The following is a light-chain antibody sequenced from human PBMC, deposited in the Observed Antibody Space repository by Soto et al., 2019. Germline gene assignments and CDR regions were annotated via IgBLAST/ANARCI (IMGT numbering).Light chain of an antibody. V-gene: IGKV4-1*01. CDR2: WAS. Sequence: DIVMTQSPDSLAVSLGERATINCKSSQSVLHSSNNKNYLVWYQQKPGQPPKLLISWASSREAGVPDRFSGSGSGTDFTITISSLKAEDVAVYYCQQYYSVPYTFGQGTKLEIK. CDR3: QQYYSVPYT. J-gene: IGKJ2*01. CDR1: QSVLHSSNNKNY.